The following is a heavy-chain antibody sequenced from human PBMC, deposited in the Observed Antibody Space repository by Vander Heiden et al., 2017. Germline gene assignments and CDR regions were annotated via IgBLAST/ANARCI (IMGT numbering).Heavy chain of an antibody. V-gene: IGHV4-34*01. CDR3: ARGQSHDGSGYYGELDV. Sequence: QVQLQQWGAGLLKPSETLSLTCAVYGGSFSGYYWSWIRQPPGEGLEWIGEINRSGRTNYNPSLKSRVTISVDTSKNQFFLKLSSVTAADTAVYYCARGQSHDGSGYYGELDVWGQGTTVTVSS. J-gene: IGHJ6*02. D-gene: IGHD3-22*01. CDR1: GGSFSGYY. CDR2: INRSGRT.